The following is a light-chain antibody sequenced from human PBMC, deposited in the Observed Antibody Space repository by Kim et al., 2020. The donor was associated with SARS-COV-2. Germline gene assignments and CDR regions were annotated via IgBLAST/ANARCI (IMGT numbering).Light chain of an antibody. J-gene: IGLJ3*02. Sequence: ALGQTVRITCQGDSLRSYYASWYQQKPGQAPVLVIYGKNNRPSGIPDRFSGSSSGNTASLTITGAQAEDEADYYCNSWDSSGNHRVFGGGTQLTVL. CDR1: SLRSYY. CDR3: NSWDSSGNHRV. CDR2: GKN. V-gene: IGLV3-19*01.